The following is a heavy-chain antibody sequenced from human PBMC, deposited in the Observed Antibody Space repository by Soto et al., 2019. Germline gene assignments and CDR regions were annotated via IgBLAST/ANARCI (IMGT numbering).Heavy chain of an antibody. V-gene: IGHV3-48*03. J-gene: IGHJ6*02. CDR1: GFTFSSYE. CDR3: ARNAQVYGYYYYGMDV. Sequence: GGSLRLSCAASGFTFSSYEMNWVRQAPGKGLEWVSYISSSGSTIYYADSVKGRFTISRDNAKNSLYLQMNSLRAEGTAVYYCARNAQVYGYYYYGMDVWGQGTTVTVSS. CDR2: ISSSGSTI. D-gene: IGHD4-17*01.